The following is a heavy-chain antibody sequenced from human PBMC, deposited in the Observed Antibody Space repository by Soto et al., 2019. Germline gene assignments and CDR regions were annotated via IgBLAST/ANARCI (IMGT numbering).Heavy chain of an antibody. V-gene: IGHV1-69*19. J-gene: IGHJ5*02. CDR1: GGTFSSYA. CDR3: AGQECSNWFDP. Sequence: QVQLVQSGAEVKKPGSSVKVSCKASGGTFSSYAISWVRQAPGQGLEWMGGIIPIFGTANYAQKFQGRVRITADECTSRCYMLLRSGMCEDTGVYYCAGQECSNWFDPWGQGTLDTVSS. CDR2: IIPIFGTA. D-gene: IGHD3-10*02.